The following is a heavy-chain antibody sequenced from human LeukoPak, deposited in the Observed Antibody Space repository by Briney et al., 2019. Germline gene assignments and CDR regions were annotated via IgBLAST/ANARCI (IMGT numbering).Heavy chain of an antibody. J-gene: IGHJ4*02. CDR1: GFSLSTSGMC. CDR2: IDWDDDK. V-gene: IGHV2-70*11. D-gene: IGHD6-13*01. CDR3: ARISYGIAAAGNYDY. Sequence: SGPTLVNPTQTLTLTCTFSGFSLSTSGMCVSGIRQPPGKALEWLARIDWDDDKYYSTSLKTRLTISKDTSKNQVVLTMTNMDPVDTATYYCARISYGIAAAGNYDYWGQGTLVTVSS.